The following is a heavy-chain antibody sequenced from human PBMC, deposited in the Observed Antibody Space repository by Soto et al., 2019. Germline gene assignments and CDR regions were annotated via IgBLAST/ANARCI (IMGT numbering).Heavy chain of an antibody. Sequence: QVQLVQSGAEVKKPGASVKVSCKASGYTFTSYDIKWVRQATGQGLEWMGWMNPSTGSTGFAQKFQGTVTMISNTSISTAYLELSSLTSEDTAVYYCARGRLVAGTVDYWGQGTVVTVSS. CDR2: MNPSTGST. CDR1: GYTFTSYD. D-gene: IGHD6-19*01. CDR3: ARGRLVAGTVDY. V-gene: IGHV1-8*01. J-gene: IGHJ4*02.